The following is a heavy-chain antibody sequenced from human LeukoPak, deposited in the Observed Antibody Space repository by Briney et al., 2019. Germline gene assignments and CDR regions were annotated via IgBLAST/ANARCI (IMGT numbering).Heavy chain of an antibody. D-gene: IGHD3-22*01. V-gene: IGHV3-21*01. CDR1: GFTFSTYS. Sequence: PGGSLRLSCAASGFTFSTYSMNWVRQAPGKGLEWVSSISSSSSYIHYADSVKGRFTISRDNAKNSLYLQMNSLRAEDTAVYYCAKAKSYDRKGYFDYWGQGTLVTVSS. J-gene: IGHJ4*02. CDR2: ISSSSSYI. CDR3: AKAKSYDRKGYFDY.